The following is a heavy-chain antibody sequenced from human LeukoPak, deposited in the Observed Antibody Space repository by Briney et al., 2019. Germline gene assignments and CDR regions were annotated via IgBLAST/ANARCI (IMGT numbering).Heavy chain of an antibody. CDR2: INPNSGGT. J-gene: IGHJ4*02. Sequence: ASVKVSSKASGYTFTGYYMHWVRQAPGQGLEWMGWINPNSGGTNYAQKFPGRVTMTRDTSISTAYMELSRLRSDDTAVYYCARDSGDTAMGAGGYWGQGTLVTVSS. CDR3: ARDSGDTAMGAGGY. V-gene: IGHV1-2*02. D-gene: IGHD5-18*01. CDR1: GYTFTGYY.